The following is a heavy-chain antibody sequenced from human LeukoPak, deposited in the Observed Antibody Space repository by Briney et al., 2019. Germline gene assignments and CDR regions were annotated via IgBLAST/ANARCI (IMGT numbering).Heavy chain of an antibody. CDR3: ASQRITMVRGVPDY. D-gene: IGHD3-10*01. CDR2: INPSDSYT. V-gene: IGHV5-10-1*01. Sequence: GESLNIYRKGSGYGFTCYLISLERQAPGKGPGLEWRINPSDSYTNYSPSFQGHVTISADKSISTAYLQWSSLKASDTAMYYCASQRITMVRGVPDYWGQGTLVTVSS. CDR1: GYGFTCYL. J-gene: IGHJ4*02.